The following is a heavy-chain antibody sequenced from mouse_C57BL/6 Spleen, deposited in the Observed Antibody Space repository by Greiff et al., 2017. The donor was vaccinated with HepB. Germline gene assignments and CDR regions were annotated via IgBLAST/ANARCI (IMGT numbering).Heavy chain of an antibody. CDR2: IDPSDSYT. Sequence: VQLQQSGAELVKPGASVKLSCKASGYTFTSYWMQWVKQRPGQGLEWIGEIDPSDSYTNYNQKFKGKATLTVDTSSSTAYMQLSSLTSEDSAVYYCARDGGLRRYFDYWGQGTTLTVSS. D-gene: IGHD2-4*01. CDR1: GYTFTSYW. J-gene: IGHJ2*01. CDR3: ARDGGLRRYFDY. V-gene: IGHV1-50*01.